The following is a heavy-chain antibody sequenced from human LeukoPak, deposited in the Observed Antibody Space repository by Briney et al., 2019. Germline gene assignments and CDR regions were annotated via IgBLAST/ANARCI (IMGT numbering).Heavy chain of an antibody. J-gene: IGHJ4*02. CDR3: ARDPRTVRI. CDR1: GFTFSSYA. Sequence: GGSLRLSCAASGFTFSSYAMSWVRQAPGKGLEWPSYISGDSGDTNYADSVKGRFTISRDNAKNSPYLQMNSLRVEDTAVYFCARDPRTVRIWGQGTLVTVSS. D-gene: IGHD1-1*01. CDR2: ISGDSGDT. V-gene: IGHV3-21*05.